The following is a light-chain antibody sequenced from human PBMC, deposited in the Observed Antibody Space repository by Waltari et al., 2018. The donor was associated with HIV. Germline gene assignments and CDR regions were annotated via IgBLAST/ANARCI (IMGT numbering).Light chain of an antibody. J-gene: IGKJ5*01. Sequence: DVMLTQSPVSLAVTPGESASISCKSSQSLLHKHGKNYLDWYVKKPGQTPQLLMYMATNLAAGVPVRFSGSGSGTEFTLKISRVEAEDVGLYYCMQALYTPFMFGHGTRLEI. V-gene: IGKV2-28*01. CDR1: QSLLHKHGKNY. CDR3: MQALYTPFM. CDR2: MAT.